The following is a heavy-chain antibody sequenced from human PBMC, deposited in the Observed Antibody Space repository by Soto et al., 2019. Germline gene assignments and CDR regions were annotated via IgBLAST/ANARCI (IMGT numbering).Heavy chain of an antibody. Sequence: PSETLSLTCTVSAGSITTSYWSWIRQPLGKALEWIGYISYRGSTNYNPSLKSRLTISIDTSMSQISLKLTSMTTADTAVYYCASSGIVGREVNTWFDPWGQGTLVTVSS. J-gene: IGHJ5*02. CDR3: ASSGIVGREVNTWFDP. CDR2: ISYRGST. V-gene: IGHV4-59*01. D-gene: IGHD3-22*01. CDR1: AGSITTSY.